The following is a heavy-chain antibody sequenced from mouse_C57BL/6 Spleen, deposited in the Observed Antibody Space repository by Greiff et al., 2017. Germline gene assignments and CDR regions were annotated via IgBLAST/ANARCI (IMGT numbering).Heavy chain of an antibody. CDR3: ARGGLGTSMDY. D-gene: IGHD2-4*01. V-gene: IGHV5-17*01. CDR2: ISSGSSTI. J-gene: IGHJ4*01. CDR1: GFTFSDYG. Sequence: EVHLVESGGGLVKPGGSLKLSCAASGFTFSDYGMHWVRQAPEKGLEWVAYISSGSSTIYYADTVKGRFTISRDNAKNTLFLQMTSLRSEDTAMYYCARGGLGTSMDYWGQGTSVTVSS.